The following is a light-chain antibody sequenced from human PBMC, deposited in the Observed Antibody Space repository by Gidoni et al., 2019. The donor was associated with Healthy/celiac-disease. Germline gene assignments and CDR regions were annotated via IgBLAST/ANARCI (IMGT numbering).Light chain of an antibody. Sequence: QSVLTQPPSASGNPGQRVTITCSGSRSNIGSNTVNWYQQLPVTAPKLLIYSHNHRPSGVPDRFSGSKSGTSASLAIIWIQSEDEADYYCAAWDDSLNGHVVFGGGTKLTVL. CDR1: RSNIGSNT. CDR2: SHN. J-gene: IGLJ2*01. V-gene: IGLV1-44*01. CDR3: AAWDDSLNGHVV.